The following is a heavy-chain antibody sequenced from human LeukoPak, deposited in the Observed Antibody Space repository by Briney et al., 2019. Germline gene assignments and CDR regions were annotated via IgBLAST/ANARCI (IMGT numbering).Heavy chain of an antibody. CDR1: GYTFTGYY. D-gene: IGHD2-2*01. CDR3: ARDVPNCSSTSCPIDY. V-gene: IGHV1-2*02. J-gene: IGHJ4*02. CDR2: INPNSGGT. Sequence: ASVEVSCKASGYTFTGYYMHWVRQAPGQGLEWMGWINPNSGGTNYAQKFQGGGTMTRDTSISTAYMELSRLRSDDTAVYYCARDVPNCSSTSCPIDYWGQGNLVTVSS.